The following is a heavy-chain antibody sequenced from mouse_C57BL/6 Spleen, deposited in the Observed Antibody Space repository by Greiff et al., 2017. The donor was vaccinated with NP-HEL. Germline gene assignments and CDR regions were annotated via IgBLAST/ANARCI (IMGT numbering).Heavy chain of an antibody. D-gene: IGHD3-2*02. Sequence: EVQLQQSGAELVKPGASVKLSCTASGFNIKDYYMHWVKQRTEQGLEWIGRIDPEDGETKYATKFQGKATITADTSSNTAYLQLSSLTSEDTAVYYCAIDSSGLAWFAYWGQGTLVTVSA. V-gene: IGHV14-2*01. CDR2: IDPEDGET. CDR1: GFNIKDYY. CDR3: AIDSSGLAWFAY. J-gene: IGHJ3*01.